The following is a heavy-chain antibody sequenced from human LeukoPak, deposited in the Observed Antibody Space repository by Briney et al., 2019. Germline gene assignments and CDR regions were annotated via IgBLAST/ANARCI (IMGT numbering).Heavy chain of an antibody. Sequence: SVKVSCKASGGTFSSYTISWVRQAPGQGLEWMGRIIPILGIANYAQKFQGRVTITADKSTSTAYMELSSLRSEDTAVYYCARPLVATLLGSSWFDPWGQGTLVTVSS. J-gene: IGHJ5*02. D-gene: IGHD5-12*01. V-gene: IGHV1-69*02. CDR1: GGTFSSYT. CDR3: ARPLVATLLGSSWFDP. CDR2: IIPILGIA.